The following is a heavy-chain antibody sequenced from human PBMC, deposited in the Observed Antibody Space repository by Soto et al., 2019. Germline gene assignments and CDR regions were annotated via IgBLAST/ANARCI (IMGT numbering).Heavy chain of an antibody. J-gene: IGHJ4*02. Sequence: QVQLVESGGGVVQPGRSLRLSCAASGFTFSSYGMHWVRQAPGKGLEWVAVISYDGSSKYYVDSVRGRFTISRDNSKNTLDLQMNSLRAEDTAVYYCAKDHIGRHYFDYWGQGTLVTVSS. V-gene: IGHV3-30*18. D-gene: IGHD1-26*01. CDR2: ISYDGSSK. CDR1: GFTFSSYG. CDR3: AKDHIGRHYFDY.